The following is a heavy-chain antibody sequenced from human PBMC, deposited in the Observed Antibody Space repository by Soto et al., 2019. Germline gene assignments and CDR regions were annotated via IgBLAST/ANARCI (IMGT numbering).Heavy chain of an antibody. J-gene: IGHJ4*02. Sequence: EVQLAESGGGLVKPGGSLRLSCAASGFSISGAWMNWVRQAPGKGLEWVGHIKTKTQGETTDYPAPVKGRFTISRDDSKNTLYLQMNSLKMEDTAVYYCTTGSVEGYWGQGTLVTVSS. CDR3: TTGSVEGY. V-gene: IGHV3-15*07. CDR2: IKTKTQGETT. D-gene: IGHD3-3*01. CDR1: GFSISGAW.